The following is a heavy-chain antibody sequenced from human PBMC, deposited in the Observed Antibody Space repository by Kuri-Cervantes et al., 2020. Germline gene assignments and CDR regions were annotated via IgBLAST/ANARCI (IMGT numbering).Heavy chain of an antibody. CDR3: AKGGYSPSPFDY. D-gene: IGHD3-22*01. J-gene: IGHJ4*02. Sequence: GESLKISCAASGFTFSSYSMNWVRQAPGKGLEWVSSISSSSSYIYYADSVKGRFTISRDNAKNSLYLQMNSLRAEDTAVYYCAKGGYSPSPFDYWGQGTLVTVSS. V-gene: IGHV3-21*01. CDR2: ISSSSSYI. CDR1: GFTFSSYS.